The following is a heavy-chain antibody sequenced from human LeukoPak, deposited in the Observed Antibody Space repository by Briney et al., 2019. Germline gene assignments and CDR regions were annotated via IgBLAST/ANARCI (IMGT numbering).Heavy chain of an antibody. CDR3: ARLGRATNGIVYWYFDL. CDR2: IYTSGST. Sequence: PSETLSLTCTVSGGSISSYYWSWIRQPAGKGLEWIGRIYTSGSTNYNPSLKSRVTMSVDTSKNHFSLKLSSVTAADTAVYYCARLGRATNGIVYWYFDLWGRGTLVTVSS. D-gene: IGHD1-26*01. CDR1: GGSISSYY. V-gene: IGHV4-4*07. J-gene: IGHJ2*01.